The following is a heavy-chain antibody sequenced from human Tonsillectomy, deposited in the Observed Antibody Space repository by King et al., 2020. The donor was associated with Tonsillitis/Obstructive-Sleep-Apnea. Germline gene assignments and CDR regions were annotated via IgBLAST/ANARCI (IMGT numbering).Heavy chain of an antibody. Sequence: VQLVEAGGGLVQPGGSLRLSCAASGFTFSTYWMYWVRQAPGKGLLWVSRIKSDGSSTSYADSVKGRFTISRDDARNTLYLQMNSLRAEDTAVYYCARGGPKSSTDYWGQGTLVTVSS. D-gene: IGHD2-15*01. J-gene: IGHJ4*02. V-gene: IGHV3-74*01. CDR3: ARGGPKSSTDY. CDR2: IKSDGSST. CDR1: GFTFSTYW.